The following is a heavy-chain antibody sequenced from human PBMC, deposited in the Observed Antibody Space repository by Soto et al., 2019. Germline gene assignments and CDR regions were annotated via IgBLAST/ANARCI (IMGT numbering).Heavy chain of an antibody. V-gene: IGHV1-18*01. D-gene: IGHD2-8*01. CDR2: ISAYNGNT. CDR1: GYTFTSYG. J-gene: IGHJ4*02. Sequence: ASVKVSCKASGYTFTSYGISWVRQAPGQGLEWMGWISAYNGNTNYAQKLQGRVTMTTDTSTSTAYMELRSLRSDDTAVYYCAAKVYVGGGCCHFDYWGQGTLVTVSS. CDR3: AAKVYVGGGCCHFDY.